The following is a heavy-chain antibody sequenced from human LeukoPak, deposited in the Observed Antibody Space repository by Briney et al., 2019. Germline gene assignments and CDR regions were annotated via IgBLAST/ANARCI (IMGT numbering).Heavy chain of an antibody. CDR3: TTGGHSH. J-gene: IGHJ4*02. CDR2: IKIKTTGGTT. D-gene: IGHD6-13*01. Sequence: GGSLRLSCAASGFTFSNAWMSWVRQAPGKGLEWVGLIKIKTTGGTTDYAAPVKGRFTISRDDSRNALYLQMNSLKTEDTAVYYCTTGGHSHWGQGTLVTVSS. CDR1: GFTFSNAW. V-gene: IGHV3-15*01.